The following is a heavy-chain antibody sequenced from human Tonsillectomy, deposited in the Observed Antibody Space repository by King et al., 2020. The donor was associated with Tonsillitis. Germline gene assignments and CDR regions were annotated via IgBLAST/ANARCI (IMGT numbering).Heavy chain of an antibody. CDR3: ARAHANYFDSSGYYIYEYYYYMDV. V-gene: IGHV4-59*08. CDR2: IYYSGST. J-gene: IGHJ6*03. D-gene: IGHD3-22*01. Sequence: QLQESGPGLVKPSETLSLTCTVSGGFISSYYWNWIRQPPGKGLEWIGYIYYSGSTNYNPSLKSRVSISVDTSKNQFSLKLSSVTAADTAVYYCARAHANYFDSSGYYIYEYYYYMDVWVKGTTVTVSS. CDR1: GGFISSYY.